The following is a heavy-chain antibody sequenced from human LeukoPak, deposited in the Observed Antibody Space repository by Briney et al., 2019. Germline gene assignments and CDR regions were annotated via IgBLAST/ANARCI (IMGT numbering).Heavy chain of an antibody. CDR3: ARLLYDSRGYYYFDY. CDR1: GGSISSSSHY. CDR2: IYYSGRT. Sequence: KSSETLSLTCAVSGGSISSSSHYWGWVRQPLGKGLEWIGSIYYSGRTYDNPSLKSRVTISVDTSNNQFSLKLRSVTAADTAVYYCARLLYDSRGYYYFDYWGQGTLVTVSS. V-gene: IGHV4-39*01. D-gene: IGHD3-22*01. J-gene: IGHJ4*02.